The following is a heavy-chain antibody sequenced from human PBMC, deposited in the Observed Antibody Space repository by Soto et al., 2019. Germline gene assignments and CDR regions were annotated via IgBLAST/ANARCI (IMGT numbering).Heavy chain of an antibody. CDR2: INHSGST. V-gene: IGHV4-34*01. J-gene: IGHJ6*03. Sequence: QVQLQQWGAGLLKPSETLSLTCAVYGGSFSGYYWSWIRQPPGKGLEWIGEINHSGSTNSNPSLKSRVTISVDTSKQHFSLKLSSVTAADTAVYYCARGELVVVVAASRYYYYYMDVWGKGTTVTVSS. CDR3: ARGELVVVVAASRYYYYYMDV. CDR1: GGSFSGYY. D-gene: IGHD2-15*01.